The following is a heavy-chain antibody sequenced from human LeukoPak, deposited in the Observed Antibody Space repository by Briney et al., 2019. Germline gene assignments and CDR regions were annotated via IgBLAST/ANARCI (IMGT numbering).Heavy chain of an antibody. CDR2: ITGSGTTT. CDR1: GFTFSLYG. J-gene: IGHJ3*01. CDR3: ARDRNLASFDV. V-gene: IGHV3-23*01. Sequence: GGSLRLSCAPSGFTFSLYGMNWVRQAPGKGPEWVSGITGSGTTTYYADSLKGRFTISRDNSKNKMYLQMSSLRVEDTAVYYCARDRNLASFDVWGQGTMVTVSS. D-gene: IGHD1-14*01.